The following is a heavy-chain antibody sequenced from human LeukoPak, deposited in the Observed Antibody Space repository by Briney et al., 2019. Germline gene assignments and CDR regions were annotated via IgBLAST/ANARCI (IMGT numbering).Heavy chain of an antibody. CDR2: IYPGDSEA. J-gene: IGHJ4*02. CDR1: GYTFSSNW. Sequence: GESLKISCKGSGYTFSSNWIGWVRQLPGKGLQWMGIIYPGDSEARYSPSFQGQVTISADKSISTAYLQWSSLKASDTAMYYCARHRGPWSPAPFDYWGQGTLVTVSS. D-gene: IGHD3-10*01. V-gene: IGHV5-51*01. CDR3: ARHRGPWSPAPFDY.